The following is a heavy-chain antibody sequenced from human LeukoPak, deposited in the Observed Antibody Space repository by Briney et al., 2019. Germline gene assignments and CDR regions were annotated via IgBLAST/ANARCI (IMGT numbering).Heavy chain of an antibody. CDR2: IIPIFGTA. Sequence: SVKVSCKASGGTFSSYAISWVRQAPGQGLEWMGGIIPIFGTANYAQKFRGRVTITADESTSTAYMELSSLRSEDTAVYYCAREGDAYKNFGYWGQGALVTVSS. CDR3: AREGDAYKNFGY. V-gene: IGHV1-69*01. CDR1: GGTFSSYA. D-gene: IGHD5-24*01. J-gene: IGHJ4*02.